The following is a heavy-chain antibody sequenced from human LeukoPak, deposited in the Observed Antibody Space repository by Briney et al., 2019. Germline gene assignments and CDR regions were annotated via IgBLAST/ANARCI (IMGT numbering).Heavy chain of an antibody. D-gene: IGHD4-17*01. CDR2: IYSGGST. J-gene: IGHJ4*02. V-gene: IGHV3-53*01. Sequence: GGSLRLSCAASVFTVSSNYMSWVRQAPGKGLEGVSVIYSGGSTYYADSVKGRFTISRDNSKNTLYIQMNSLRAEDTAVYYCARVDGDYVSFDYWGQGTLVTVSS. CDR3: ARVDGDYVSFDY. CDR1: VFTVSSNY.